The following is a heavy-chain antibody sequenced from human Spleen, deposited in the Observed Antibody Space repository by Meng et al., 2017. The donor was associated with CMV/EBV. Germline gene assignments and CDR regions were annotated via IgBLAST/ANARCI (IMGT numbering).Heavy chain of an antibody. CDR2: INPNIGAT. V-gene: IGHV1-2*02. Sequence: ASVKVSCKTSGYTFTTYYLHWLRQAPGQGLEWMGWINPNIGATNYAQKFQGRVTMTRDTSISTAYMELSRLRSDDTAVYYCARANQKVTTNYYYGMDVWGQGTTVTVSS. D-gene: IGHD4-17*01. CDR3: ARANQKVTTNYYYGMDV. J-gene: IGHJ6*02. CDR1: GYTFTTYY.